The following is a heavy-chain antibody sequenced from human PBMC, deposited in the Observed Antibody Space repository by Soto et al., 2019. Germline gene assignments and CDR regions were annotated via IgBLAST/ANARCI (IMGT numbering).Heavy chain of an antibody. V-gene: IGHV3-30*18. J-gene: IGHJ6*02. D-gene: IGHD3-10*01. CDR3: AKEGLWFGELFGGMDV. Sequence: GGSLRLSCGASGFTFISFAMHWVRQAPGKGLEWVAVISYDGSNKYYADSVKGRFTISRDNSKNTLYLQLNSLRAEDTAVYYCAKEGLWFGELFGGMDVWGQGATVTVSS. CDR2: ISYDGSNK. CDR1: GFTFISFA.